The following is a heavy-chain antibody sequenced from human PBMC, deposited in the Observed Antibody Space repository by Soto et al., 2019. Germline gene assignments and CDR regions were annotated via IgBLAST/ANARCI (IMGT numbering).Heavy chain of an antibody. J-gene: IGHJ5*02. V-gene: IGHV3-11*03. CDR3: ASASPTYYYGSGSSWFDP. CDR1: GFTFSDYY. D-gene: IGHD3-10*01. CDR2: ISSSSSYT. Sequence: GGSLRLSCAASGFTFSDYYMSWIRQAPGKGLEWVSYISSSSSYTNYADSVKGRFTISRDNAKNSLYLQMNSLRAEDTAVYYCASASPTYYYGSGSSWFDPWGQGTLVTVSS.